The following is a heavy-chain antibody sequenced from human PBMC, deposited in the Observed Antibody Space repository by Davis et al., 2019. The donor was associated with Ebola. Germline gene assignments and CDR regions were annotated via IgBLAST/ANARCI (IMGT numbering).Heavy chain of an antibody. D-gene: IGHD6-13*01. J-gene: IGHJ6*02. V-gene: IGHV4-30-2*01. Sequence: SETLSLTCAVSSDSINSDDHSWNWLRQPPGKGLEWIGYIYHSGSTYYNPSLKSRVTISVDTSKNQFSLKLNYVTAADTAVYYCTRGWGMDVWGQGATVTVSS. CDR2: IYHSGST. CDR3: TRGWGMDV. CDR1: SDSINSDDHS.